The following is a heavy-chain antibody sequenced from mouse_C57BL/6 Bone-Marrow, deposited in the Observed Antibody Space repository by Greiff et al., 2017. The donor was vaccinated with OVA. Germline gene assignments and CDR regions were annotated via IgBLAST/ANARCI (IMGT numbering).Heavy chain of an antibody. CDR2: INPNYGTT. D-gene: IGHD1-1*01. J-gene: IGHJ2*01. CDR1: GYSFTDYN. Sequence: VQLQQSGPELVKPGASVKISCKASGYSFTDYNMNWVKQSNGKSLEWIGVINPNYGTTSYNQKFKGKATLTVDQSSSTAYMQLNSRTSEDSAVYYGARVAVLLRAPCDDWGQGTTLTVSS. CDR3: ARVAVLLRAPCDD. V-gene: IGHV1-39*01.